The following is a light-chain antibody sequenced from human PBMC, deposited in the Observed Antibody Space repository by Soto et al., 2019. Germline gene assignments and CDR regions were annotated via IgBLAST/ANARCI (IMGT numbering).Light chain of an antibody. CDR3: QQYGGSPWS. CDR1: QSVSSN. Sequence: EIVMTQSPATLSVSPGERSTLSCRASQSVSSNLAWYQQKPGQAPRLLIYGASTRATGIPARFSGSGSGTEFTLTISRLEPEDFAVYYCQQYGGSPWSFGQGPRWIS. V-gene: IGKV3-15*01. CDR2: GAS. J-gene: IGKJ1*01.